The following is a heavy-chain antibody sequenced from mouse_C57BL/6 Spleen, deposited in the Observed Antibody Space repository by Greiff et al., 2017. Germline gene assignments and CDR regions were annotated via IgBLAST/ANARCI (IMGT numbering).Heavy chain of an antibody. Sequence: QFQLQQSGPELVKPGASVKISCKASGYAFSSSWMNWVKQRPGKGLEWIGRISPGDGDTNYNGKFKGKATLTADKSSSTPYMQLSSLTSEDSAVYFCAREDGFAYWGQGTLVTVSA. V-gene: IGHV1-82*01. D-gene: IGHD2-3*01. CDR1: GYAFSSSW. CDR2: ISPGDGDT. CDR3: AREDGFAY. J-gene: IGHJ3*01.